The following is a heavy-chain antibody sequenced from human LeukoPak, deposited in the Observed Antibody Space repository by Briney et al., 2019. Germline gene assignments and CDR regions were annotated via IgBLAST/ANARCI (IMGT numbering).Heavy chain of an antibody. CDR3: AKATLGSMVYYFDY. CDR1: GFTFSSYS. V-gene: IGHV3-23*01. Sequence: PGGSLRLSCAASGFTFSSYSMNWVRQAPGKGLEWVSAISGSGGSTYYVDSVQGRSSISRDNSKNTLYLQINSLRAEDTAVYYCAKATLGSMVYYFDYWGQGTLVTVSS. D-gene: IGHD3-10*01. CDR2: ISGSGGST. J-gene: IGHJ4*02.